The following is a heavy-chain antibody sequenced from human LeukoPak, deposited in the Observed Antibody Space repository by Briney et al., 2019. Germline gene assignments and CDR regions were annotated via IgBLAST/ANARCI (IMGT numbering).Heavy chain of an antibody. J-gene: IGHJ4*02. D-gene: IGHD1-26*01. CDR3: AREGATTAFDY. CDR2: IYSGGRT. V-gene: IGHV3-53*01. CDR1: GFTVSNNY. Sequence: GGSLRLSCAVSGFTVSNNYMNWVRQAPGKGLEWVSIIYSGGRTYYADSAKGRFTISRDIFKNTVYLQMNSLRAEDAAVYYCAREGATTAFDYWGQGTLVTVSS.